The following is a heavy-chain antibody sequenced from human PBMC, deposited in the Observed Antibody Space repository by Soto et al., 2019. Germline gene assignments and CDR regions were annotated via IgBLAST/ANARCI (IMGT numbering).Heavy chain of an antibody. CDR3: ASRPTHDSVGYYKADWFDP. Sequence: QLQLRESGSGLVKPSQTLSLTCAVSGGSISSGGFSWSWLRQPPGRGLEWIGYIYHNGNTYYNPSLKSRVTISVDRSKNQFSLKVTSVTAADTAVYYWASRPTHDSVGYYKADWFDPWGQGTLVTVSS. D-gene: IGHD3-22*01. CDR1: GGSISSGGFS. CDR2: IYHNGNT. J-gene: IGHJ5*02. V-gene: IGHV4-30-2*01.